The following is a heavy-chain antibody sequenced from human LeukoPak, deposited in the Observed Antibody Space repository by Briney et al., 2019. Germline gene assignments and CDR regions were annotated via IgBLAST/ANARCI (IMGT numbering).Heavy chain of an antibody. CDR1: GGSISTYY. V-gene: IGHV4-59*01. CDR3: ARGGAARLHFQN. CDR2: IYHSGST. J-gene: IGHJ1*01. Sequence: SETLSXXCTVSGGSISTYYWNWIRQPPGKGLEWIGYIYHSGSTNYNPSLQSRVTISVDTSKNQFSLNLNSVTAADAAVYYCARGGAARLHFQNWGQGTLVTVSS. D-gene: IGHD6-6*01.